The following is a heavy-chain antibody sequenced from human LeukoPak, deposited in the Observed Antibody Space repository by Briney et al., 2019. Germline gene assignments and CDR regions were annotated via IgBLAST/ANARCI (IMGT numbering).Heavy chain of an antibody. CDR1: GSSFSRYW. D-gene: IGHD5-24*01. CDR3: VRDADLGATIIGAFDI. CDR2: IKQDGSEN. V-gene: IGHV3-7*01. J-gene: IGHJ3*02. Sequence: GGSLRLSCAASGSSFSRYWMSWVRQAPGKGLEWVASIKQDGSENHYVDSVKGRFTISRDNAKKSLYLQMNSLRAEEMAVYYCVRDADLGATIIGAFDIWGQGTMVTVSS.